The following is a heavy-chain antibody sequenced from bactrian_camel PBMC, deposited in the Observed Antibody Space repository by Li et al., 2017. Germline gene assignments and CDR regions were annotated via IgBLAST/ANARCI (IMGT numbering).Heavy chain of an antibody. V-gene: IGHV3S30*01. J-gene: IGHJ4*01. CDR1: GYGAGHTYNSVA. D-gene: IGHD6*01. CDR3: AADYGCTLWAASGGRWYLASSRYNY. Sequence: QLVESGGGSVQTGGSLNLSCVASGYGAGHTYNSVAVAWFRQAPGEEREGVAVIYTGEGSTYYADSVKGGFTIYQDNAKATLYLQMNSLKPEDTAMYYCAADYGCTLWAASGGRWYLASSRYNYWGQGTQVTVS. CDR2: IYTGEGST.